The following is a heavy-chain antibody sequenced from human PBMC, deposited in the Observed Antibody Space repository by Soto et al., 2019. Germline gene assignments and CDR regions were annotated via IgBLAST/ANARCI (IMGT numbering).Heavy chain of an antibody. D-gene: IGHD3-9*01. J-gene: IGHJ6*02. V-gene: IGHV3-23*01. CDR3: AKGGDILTDYYYGMDV. CDR1: GFTFSSYA. CDR2: ISGSGGST. Sequence: VSLRLSCAASGFTFSSYAMSWVRQAPGKGLEWVSAISGSGGSTYYADSVKGRFTISRDNSKNTLYLQMNSLRAEDTAVYYCAKGGDILTDYYYGMDVWGQGTTVTVSS.